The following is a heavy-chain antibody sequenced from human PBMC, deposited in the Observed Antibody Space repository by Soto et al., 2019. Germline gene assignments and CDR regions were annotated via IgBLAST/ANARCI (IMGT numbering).Heavy chain of an antibody. CDR2: INHLETT. V-gene: IGHV4-30-2*01. J-gene: IGHJ4*02. Sequence: SETLSLTCTVSGASITYGGYSWSWIRQTPGKGLEWIGYINHLETTFYNPSFESRLTLSIDRAKNQFSLNLNSMSAADRAVYFLAKGGGSDSFDYWGQGILLTVSS. CDR3: AKGGGSDSFDY. CDR1: GASITYGGYS. D-gene: IGHD1-26*01.